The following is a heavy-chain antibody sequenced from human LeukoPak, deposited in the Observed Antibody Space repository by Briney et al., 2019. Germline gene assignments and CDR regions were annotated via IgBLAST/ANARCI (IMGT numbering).Heavy chain of an antibody. J-gene: IGHJ2*01. CDR1: GFTFDDYD. CDR2: ITWNGAGT. D-gene: IGHD2-21*01. V-gene: IGHV3-43D*03. Sequence: PGGSLRLSCDASGFTFDDYDIHWVRQAPGKGLEWVSLITWNGAGTYYAASVQGRFTIYRDNSKSSLYLQMNSLTPEDIGLYYCARVAVGRRQIASGIWYFDLWGRGTQVTVSS. CDR3: ARVAVGRRQIASGIWYFDL.